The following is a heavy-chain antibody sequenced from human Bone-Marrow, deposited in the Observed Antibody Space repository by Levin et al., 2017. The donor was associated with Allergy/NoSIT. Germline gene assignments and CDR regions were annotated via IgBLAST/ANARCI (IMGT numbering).Heavy chain of an antibody. V-gene: IGHV4-59*01. CDR2: IYYSGST. Sequence: SQTLSLTCTVSGGSISSYYWSWIRQPPGKGLEWIGYIYYSGSTNYNPSLTSRVTISVDTSKNQFSLKLSSVTAADTAVYYCARGEVRGVIFRYNWFDPWGQGTLVTVSS. CDR3: ARGEVRGVIFRYNWFDP. J-gene: IGHJ5*02. D-gene: IGHD3-10*01. CDR1: GGSISSYY.